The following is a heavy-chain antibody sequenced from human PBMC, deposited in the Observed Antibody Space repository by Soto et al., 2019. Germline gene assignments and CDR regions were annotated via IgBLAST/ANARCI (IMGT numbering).Heavy chain of an antibody. Sequence: GESLKISCRGSGYSFTSYWIGWVRQMPGKGLEWMGIIYPGDSDTRYSPSFQGQVTISADKSISTAYLQWSSLKASDTAMYYCARLGGASFGSYYYYMDVWGKGTTVTVSS. V-gene: IGHV5-51*01. CDR3: ARLGGASFGSYYYYMDV. D-gene: IGHD3-10*01. J-gene: IGHJ6*03. CDR2: IYPGDSDT. CDR1: GYSFTSYW.